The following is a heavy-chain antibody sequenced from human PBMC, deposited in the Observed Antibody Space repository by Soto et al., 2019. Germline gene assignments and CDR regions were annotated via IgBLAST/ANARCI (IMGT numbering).Heavy chain of an antibody. J-gene: IGHJ4*02. CDR1: GFTFSSYA. Sequence: QVQLVESGGGVVQPGRSLRLSCAASGFTFSSYAMHWVRQAPGKGLEWVAVISYDGSNKYYADSVKGRFTISRDNSKNTLYLQMNSLRAEDTAVYYCARDLGVPPSSSSSLDYWGQGTLVTVSS. V-gene: IGHV3-30-3*01. CDR2: ISYDGSNK. D-gene: IGHD6-6*01. CDR3: ARDLGVPPSSSSSLDY.